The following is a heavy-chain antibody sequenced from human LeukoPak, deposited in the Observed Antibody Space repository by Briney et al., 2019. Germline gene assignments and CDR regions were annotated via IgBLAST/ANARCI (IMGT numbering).Heavy chain of an antibody. V-gene: IGHV4-39*07. CDR1: GGSISSSSYY. Sequence: SETLSLTCTVSGGSISSSSYYWGWIRQPPGKGLEWIGYIYHSGSTYYNPSLKSRVTISVDRSKNQFSLKLSSVTAADTAVYYCAREGRRTDAFDIWGQGTMVTVSS. CDR2: IYHSGST. CDR3: AREGRRTDAFDI. J-gene: IGHJ3*02.